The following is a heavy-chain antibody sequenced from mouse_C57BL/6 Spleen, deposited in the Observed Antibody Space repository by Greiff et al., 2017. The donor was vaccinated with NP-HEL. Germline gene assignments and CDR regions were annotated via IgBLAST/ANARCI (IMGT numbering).Heavy chain of an antibody. V-gene: IGHV7-1*01. Sequence: EVQVVESGGGLVQSGRSLRLSCATSGFTFSDFYMEWVRQAPGKGLEWIAASRNKANDYTTEYSASVKGRFIVSRDTSQSILYLQMNALRAEDTAIYYCARDGVLRESAMDYWGQGTSVTVSS. D-gene: IGHD1-1*01. CDR1: GFTFSDFY. CDR2: SRNKANDYTT. CDR3: ARDGVLRESAMDY. J-gene: IGHJ4*01.